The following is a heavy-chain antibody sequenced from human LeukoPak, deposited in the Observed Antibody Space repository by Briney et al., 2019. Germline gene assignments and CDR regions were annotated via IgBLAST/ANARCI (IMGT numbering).Heavy chain of an antibody. Sequence: SETLSLTCTVSGGSISSYYWSWIRQPAGKGLEWIGRIYTSGSTNYNPSLKSQVTMSVDTSKNQFSLKLSSVTAADTAVYYCARENGSSWYEVRGYYYYGMDVWGQGTTVTVSS. CDR3: ARENGSSWYEVRGYYYYGMDV. CDR1: GGSISSYY. V-gene: IGHV4-4*07. D-gene: IGHD6-13*01. CDR2: IYTSGST. J-gene: IGHJ6*02.